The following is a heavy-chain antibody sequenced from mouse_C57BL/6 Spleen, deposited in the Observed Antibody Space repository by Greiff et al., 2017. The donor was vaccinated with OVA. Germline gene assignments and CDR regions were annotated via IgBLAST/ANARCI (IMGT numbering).Heavy chain of an antibody. D-gene: IGHD1-1*01. J-gene: IGHJ1*03. CDR1: GYTFTSYW. CDR3: ARRTDYYEGWYFDV. Sequence: VQLQQPGAELVKPGASVKLSCKASGYTFTSYWMQWVKQRPGQGLEWIGEIDPSDSYTNYNQKFKGKATLTVDTSSSTAYMQLSSLTSEDSAVYDCARRTDYYEGWYFDVWGTGTTVTVSS. CDR2: IDPSDSYT. V-gene: IGHV1-50*01.